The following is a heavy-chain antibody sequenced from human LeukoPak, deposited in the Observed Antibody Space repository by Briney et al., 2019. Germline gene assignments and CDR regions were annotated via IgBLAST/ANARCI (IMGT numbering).Heavy chain of an antibody. Sequence: SETLSLTCTVSGGSISSYYWSWIRQPPGKGLEWIGYIYYSGSTNYNPSLKSRVTISVDTSKNQFSLKLSSVTAADTAVYYCARHSSGWYVWFDPWGQGTLVTVSS. V-gene: IGHV4-59*08. CDR1: GGSISSYY. D-gene: IGHD6-19*01. J-gene: IGHJ5*02. CDR2: IYYSGST. CDR3: ARHSSGWYVWFDP.